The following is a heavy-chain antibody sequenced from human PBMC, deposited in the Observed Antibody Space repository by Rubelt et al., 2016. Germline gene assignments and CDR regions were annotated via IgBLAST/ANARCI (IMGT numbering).Heavy chain of an antibody. CDR3: ARVFSGTSVGWLDP. CDR1: GGTFSSYA. V-gene: IGHV1-69*04. J-gene: IGHJ5*02. D-gene: IGHD6-13*01. CDR2: IIPILGIA. Sequence: QVQLVQSGAEVKKPGSSVKVSCKASGGTFSSYAISWVRQAPGQGLEWMGRIIPILGIANYAQKFQGRVTITADKSTSTAYMELSSLRSDDTAVYYCARVFSGTSVGWLDPWGQGTLVTVSS.